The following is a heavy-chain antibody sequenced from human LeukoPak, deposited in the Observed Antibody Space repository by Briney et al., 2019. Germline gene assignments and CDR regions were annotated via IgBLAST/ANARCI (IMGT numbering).Heavy chain of an antibody. CDR2: TYYSGST. CDR3: ARDLSVTRSPSITIFGVVIGHVFDI. J-gene: IGHJ3*02. Sequence: SETVSLTCTVSGGSISSGGYYWSWIRQHPGKGLEWIGYTYYSGSTYYNPSLKSRVTISVDTSKNQFSLKLSSVTAADTAVYYCARDLSVTRSPSITIFGVVIGHVFDIWGQGTIVNVSS. D-gene: IGHD3-3*01. V-gene: IGHV4-31*03. CDR1: GGSISSGGYY.